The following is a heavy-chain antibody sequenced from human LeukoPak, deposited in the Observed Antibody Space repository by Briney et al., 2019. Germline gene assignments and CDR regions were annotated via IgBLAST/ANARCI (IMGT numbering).Heavy chain of an antibody. J-gene: IGHJ4*02. CDR1: GFTFSNYA. CDR2: SGSGGNT. V-gene: IGHV3-23*01. CDR3: AKDRDPLTSSGWPWAYFDY. Sequence: GGSLRLSCTASGFTFSNYAMSWVRQAPGKGLEWVISGSGGNTYYADSVKGRFSISRDNSKNTVFLQMNSLRAEDTAIYYCAKDRDPLTSSGWPWAYFDYWGQGIMVIVSS. D-gene: IGHD6-19*01.